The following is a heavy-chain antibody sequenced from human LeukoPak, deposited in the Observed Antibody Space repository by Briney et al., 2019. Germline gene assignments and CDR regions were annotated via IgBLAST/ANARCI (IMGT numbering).Heavy chain of an antibody. V-gene: IGHV3-23*01. Sequence: GGSLRLSCAASGFTFTNYAMSWIRQAPGKGLEWVSAISGSGGSTYYADSVKGRFTISRDNSKNTLYLQMNSLRAEDTAVYYCAKGDIVSSLLLFQHWGQGTLVTVSS. J-gene: IGHJ1*01. CDR1: GFTFTNYA. CDR3: AKGDIVSSLLLFQH. D-gene: IGHD2-15*01. CDR2: ISGSGGST.